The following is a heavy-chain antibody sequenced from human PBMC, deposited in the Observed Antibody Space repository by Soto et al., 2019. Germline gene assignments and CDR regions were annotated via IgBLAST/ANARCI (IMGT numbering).Heavy chain of an antibody. CDR2: IYYSGST. J-gene: IGHJ6*03. CDR3: ARGSSTSYTFYYYYYMDV. Sequence: SETLSLTCTVSGGSISSYYWGWIRQPPGKGLEWIGYIYYSGSTNYNPSLKSRVTISVDTSKNQFSLKLSSVTAADTAVYYCARGSSTSYTFYYYYYMDVWGKGTTVTVSS. CDR1: GGSISSYY. V-gene: IGHV4-59*13. D-gene: IGHD2-2*01.